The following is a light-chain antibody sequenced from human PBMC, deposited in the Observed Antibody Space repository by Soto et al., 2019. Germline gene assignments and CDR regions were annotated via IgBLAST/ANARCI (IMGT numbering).Light chain of an antibody. J-gene: IGLJ1*01. CDR1: SSDVGGYNY. Sequence: QSALTQPASVSGSPGQSITISCTGTSSDVGGYNYVTWYQQHPGEAPKLMIHDVSSRASGVPNRFSGSKSGTTASLTISGIQSEYEADYYCCSYASSTSYVFGTGTKLTVL. V-gene: IGLV2-14*03. CDR2: DVS. CDR3: CSYASSTSYV.